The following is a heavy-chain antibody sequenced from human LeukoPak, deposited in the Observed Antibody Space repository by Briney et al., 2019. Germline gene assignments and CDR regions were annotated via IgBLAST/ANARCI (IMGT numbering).Heavy chain of an antibody. CDR2: IKHDGSDK. D-gene: IGHD2/OR15-2a*01. CDR1: GFTFSDYW. CDR3: ARDSYYSSDY. V-gene: IGHV3-7*05. Sequence: PGVSLRLSCAASGFTFSDYWMSWVRQAPGKGLEWVANIKHDGSDKYYVDSVKGRFTISRDNAKSSLYLQLNSLRAEDTAVYYCARDSYYSSDYWGQGTQVTVSS. J-gene: IGHJ4*02.